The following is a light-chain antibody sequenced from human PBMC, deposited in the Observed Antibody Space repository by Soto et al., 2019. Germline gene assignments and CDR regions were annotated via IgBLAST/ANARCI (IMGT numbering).Light chain of an antibody. CDR1: QTISSW. CDR2: KAS. Sequence: DIQLTQSHSTLSGSLVEGVTIXSRASQTISSWLAWYQQKPGKAPKLLIYKASTLKSGVPSRFSGSGSGTEFTLTISSLQPDDFATYYCQHYNSYSEAFGQGTKVDI. CDR3: QHYNSYSEA. V-gene: IGKV1-5*03. J-gene: IGKJ1*01.